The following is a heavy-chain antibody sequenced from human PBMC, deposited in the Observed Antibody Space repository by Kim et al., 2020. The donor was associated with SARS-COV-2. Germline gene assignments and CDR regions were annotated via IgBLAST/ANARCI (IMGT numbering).Heavy chain of an antibody. D-gene: IGHD5-12*01. V-gene: IGHV3-33*05. CDR2: ISYDGINK. J-gene: IGHJ4*02. CDR1: GFRIDNYG. CDR3: ARDSARGYRGYGSYFDY. Sequence: GGSLRLSCAASGFRIDNYGMHWVRQAPGKGLEWVTLISYDGINKYYTESVEGRFTISRDNTKNALILQMNSLRAEDTAVYYCARDSARGYRGYGSYFDYWGQGTLVTVSS.